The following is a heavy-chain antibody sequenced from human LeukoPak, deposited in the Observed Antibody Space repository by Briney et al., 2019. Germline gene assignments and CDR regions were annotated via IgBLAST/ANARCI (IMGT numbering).Heavy chain of an antibody. V-gene: IGHV1-2*06. CDR3: ARVYSGYDLPDY. CDR1: GYTFTGYY. CDR2: INPNSGGT. J-gene: IGHJ4*02. Sequence: ASVKVSCKASGYTFTGYYMHWVRQAPGQGREWMGRINPNSGGTDYAQKFQGRVTMTRDTSINTAYMELSRLRSDDTAVYYCARVYSGYDLPDYWGQGTLVTVSS. D-gene: IGHD5-12*01.